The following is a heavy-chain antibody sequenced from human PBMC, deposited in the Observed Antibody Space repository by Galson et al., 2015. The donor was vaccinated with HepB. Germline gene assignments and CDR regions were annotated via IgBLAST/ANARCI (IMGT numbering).Heavy chain of an antibody. D-gene: IGHD2/OR15-2a*01. CDR3: ARDSYSCKGCAFDI. CDR1: GFTFTDYW. CDR2: IKHDKSEK. Sequence: SLRLSCAASGFTFTDYWMSWVRQAPGKGLEWVANIKHDKSEKNYVDSVESRFTISRDNTKNSLYLQMNSLRAEDTAMYYCARDSYSCKGCAFDIWGQGTMVTVSS. J-gene: IGHJ3*02. V-gene: IGHV3-7*03.